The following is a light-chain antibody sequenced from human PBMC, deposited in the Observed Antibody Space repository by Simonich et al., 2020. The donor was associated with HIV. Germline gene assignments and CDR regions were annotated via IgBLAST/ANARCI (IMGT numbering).Light chain of an antibody. CDR3: QQYNNWPLT. V-gene: IGKV3D-20*01. CDR1: QSVSSSY. J-gene: IGKJ4*01. Sequence: EIVLTQSPGTLSLSPGERATLSCRASQSVSSSYLAWYQQTPGLAPRLLIYDASSRATGIPDRFSGSGSGTDFTLTISRLEPEDFAVYYCQQYNNWPLTFGGGTKVEIK. CDR2: DAS.